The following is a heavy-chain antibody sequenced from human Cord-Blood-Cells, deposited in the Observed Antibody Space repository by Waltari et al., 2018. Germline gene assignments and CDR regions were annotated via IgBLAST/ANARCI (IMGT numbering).Heavy chain of an antibody. CDR3: AKDQYSGSYNDAFDI. CDR2: ISGSGGST. D-gene: IGHD1-26*01. Sequence: EVQLLESGGGLVQPGGSRSLSCAASGFTFSSYAMSWVGQPPGKGLEWVSAISGSGGSTYSANSVKGRFTISRDNSKNTLYLQMNSLRAEDTAVYYCAKDQYSGSYNDAFDIWGQGTMVTVSS. V-gene: IGHV3-23*01. J-gene: IGHJ3*02. CDR1: GFTFSSYA.